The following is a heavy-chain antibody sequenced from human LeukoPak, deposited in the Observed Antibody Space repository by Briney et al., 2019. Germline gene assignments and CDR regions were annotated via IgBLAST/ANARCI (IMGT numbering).Heavy chain of an antibody. V-gene: IGHV3-21*01. CDR2: ISTSTSSI. Sequence: GGSLRLSCAASGFTFNSYAMSWVRQAPGKGLEWVSSISTSTSSIYYADSVKGRFTISRDNAKNSLSLQMNSLRVEGTAVYYCARGRDDYFLNYWGQGTLVTVSS. J-gene: IGHJ4*02. CDR3: ARGRDDYFLNY. CDR1: GFTFNSYA. D-gene: IGHD2/OR15-2a*01.